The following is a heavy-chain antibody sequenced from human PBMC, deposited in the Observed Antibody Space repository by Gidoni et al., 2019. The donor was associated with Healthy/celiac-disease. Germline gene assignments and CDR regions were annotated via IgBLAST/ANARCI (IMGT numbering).Heavy chain of an antibody. CDR1: GGSISSSSYY. V-gene: IGHV4-39*01. J-gene: IGHJ3*02. D-gene: IGHD3-9*01. Sequence: QLQLQESGPGLVKPSETLSLTCTVSGGSISSSSYYWGWIRQPPGKGLEWIGSIYYSGSPYYNPSLKSRVTISVDTSKNQFSLKLSSVTAADTAVYYCARHRGRYFDWSSDAFDIWGQGTMVTVSS. CDR3: ARHRGRYFDWSSDAFDI. CDR2: IYYSGSP.